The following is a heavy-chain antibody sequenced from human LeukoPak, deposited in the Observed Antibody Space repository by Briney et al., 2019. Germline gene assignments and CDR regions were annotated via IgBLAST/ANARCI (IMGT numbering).Heavy chain of an antibody. CDR1: GFTFSSYG. CDR3: AKDHGSGQAVRFFYYYYYMDV. D-gene: IGHD3-10*01. CDR2: ISGSGGST. Sequence: PGGSLRLSCAASGFTFSSYGMSWVRQAPGKGLEWVSAISGSGGSTYYADSVKGRFTISRDNSKNTLYLQMNSLRAEDTAVYYCAKDHGSGQAVRFFYYYYYMDVWGKGTTVTISS. V-gene: IGHV3-23*01. J-gene: IGHJ6*03.